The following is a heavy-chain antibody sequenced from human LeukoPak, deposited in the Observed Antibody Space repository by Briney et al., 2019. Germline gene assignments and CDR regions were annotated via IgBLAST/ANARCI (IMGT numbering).Heavy chain of an antibody. CDR1: GGTFSSYA. Sequence: SVKVSCKASGGTFSSYAISWVRQAPGQGLEWMGRIIPIFGTANYAQKFQGRVTITTDESTSTAYMELSSLRSEDTAVYYCARVVRFLEWTPSDYYYYYMDVWGKGTTFTVSS. CDR2: IIPIFGTA. J-gene: IGHJ6*03. D-gene: IGHD3-3*01. V-gene: IGHV1-69*05. CDR3: ARVVRFLEWTPSDYYYYYMDV.